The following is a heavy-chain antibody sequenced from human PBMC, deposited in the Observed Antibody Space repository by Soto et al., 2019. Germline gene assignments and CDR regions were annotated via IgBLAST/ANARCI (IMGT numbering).Heavy chain of an antibody. CDR1: GFTFRSFA. V-gene: IGHV3-23*01. Sequence: QTGGSLRLSCAASGFTFRSFAMTWVRQGPGKGLEWVSVISVSGVDTNYADSVKGRFTISRDNSKNTLYLQMNSLRAEDTALYYWAKDASSSGIFSYDYWGQGTPVTVSS. D-gene: IGHD3-10*01. CDR2: ISVSGVDT. CDR3: AKDASSSGIFSYDY. J-gene: IGHJ4*02.